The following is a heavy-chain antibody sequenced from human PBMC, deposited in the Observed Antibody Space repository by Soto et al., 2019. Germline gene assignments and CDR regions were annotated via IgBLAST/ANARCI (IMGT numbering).Heavy chain of an antibody. CDR2: ISGGSRT. CDR1: GLNLSSTV. Sequence: EVQLVVSGGGLVRPGGSLRLSCVASGLNLSSTVMTWVRQAPGKGLEWVSSISGGSRTFYADSVKGRFTISRDNSKNTVDLQMNSLGGEDTAEYYCVPHGMSARGGVLSFDYRGQGTLVTVSS. V-gene: IGHV3-23*04. D-gene: IGHD3-10*01. CDR3: VPHGMSARGGVLSFDY. J-gene: IGHJ4*02.